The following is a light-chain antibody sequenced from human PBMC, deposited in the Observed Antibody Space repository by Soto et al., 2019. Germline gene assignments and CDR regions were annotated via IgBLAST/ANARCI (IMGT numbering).Light chain of an antibody. V-gene: IGKV1-39*01. CDR1: RSITNY. J-gene: IGKJ4*01. Sequence: DIQLTQSPSTLSASVGDRVTITCRASRSITNYLNWYQHKPGQAPNLLIYAASTLQPGVPSRSRGSGSGTDFTLPTSSLQPEDFATYFCQQSNSSPPTFGAGTKVDIK. CDR2: AAS. CDR3: QQSNSSPPT.